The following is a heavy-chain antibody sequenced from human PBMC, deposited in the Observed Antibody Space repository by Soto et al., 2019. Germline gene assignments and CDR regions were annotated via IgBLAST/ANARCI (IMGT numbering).Heavy chain of an antibody. CDR3: AKIAAAGGAVLYGMDV. Sequence: EVQLVESGGGLVQPGRSLRLSCAASGFTFDDYAMHWVRQAPGKGLEWVSGISWNSGSIGYADSVKGRFTISRDNAKNXLYLQMNSLRAEDTAVYYCAKIAAAGGAVLYGMDVWGQGTTVTVSS. CDR2: ISWNSGSI. D-gene: IGHD6-13*01. V-gene: IGHV3-9*01. J-gene: IGHJ6*02. CDR1: GFTFDDYA.